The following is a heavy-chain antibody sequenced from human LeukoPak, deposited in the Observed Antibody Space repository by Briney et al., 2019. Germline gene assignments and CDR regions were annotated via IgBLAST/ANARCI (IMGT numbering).Heavy chain of an antibody. CDR3: ARGGIEFDY. CDR1: GGSISSYY. Sequence: PSETLSLTCTVSGGSISSYYWSWIRQPPGKGLEWIGYIFYSGSTNYNPSLKSRVTISVDTSKNQFSLRLTSVTAADTAVYYCARGGIEFDYWGQGTLVTVSS. CDR2: IFYSGST. D-gene: IGHD3-10*01. J-gene: IGHJ4*02. V-gene: IGHV4-59*01.